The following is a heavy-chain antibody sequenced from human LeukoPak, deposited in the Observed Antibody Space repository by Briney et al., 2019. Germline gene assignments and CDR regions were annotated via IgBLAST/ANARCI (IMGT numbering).Heavy chain of an antibody. J-gene: IGHJ5*02. CDR3: ARGIRYYYDSSGLNWFDP. V-gene: IGHV4-34*01. D-gene: IGHD3-22*01. CDR2: INHSGST. Sequence: PSETLSLTCAVYGGSFSGYYWSWIRQPPGKGLEWIGEINHSGSTNYNPSLKSRVTISVDTSKNQFSLKLSSVTAADTAVYYCARGIRYYYDSSGLNWFDPWGQGTLVTVSS. CDR1: GGSFSGYY.